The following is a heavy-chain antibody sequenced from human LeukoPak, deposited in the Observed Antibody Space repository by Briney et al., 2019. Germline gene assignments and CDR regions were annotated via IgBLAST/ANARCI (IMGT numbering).Heavy chain of an antibody. J-gene: IGHJ4*02. D-gene: IGHD3-10*01. V-gene: IGHV3-30*18. CDR3: AKGSYYKAYFDY. CDR1: GFTFSTYD. CDR2: IPYDGSDK. Sequence: GGSLRLSCAASGFTFSTYDMHWVRQAPGKGLEWVAVIPYDGSDKYFADSVKGRFTISRDNSKNTLYLQINALRAEDTAVYYCAKGSYYKAYFDYWGQGTLVTVSS.